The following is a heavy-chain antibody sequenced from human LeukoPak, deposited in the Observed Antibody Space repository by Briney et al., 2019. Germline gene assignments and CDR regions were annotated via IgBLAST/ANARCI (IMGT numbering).Heavy chain of an antibody. Sequence: SETLSLTCTVSGGSIGSYCWSWLRQPAGKGMEWIGRIHTSGSTNYNPSLKSRVTMSVDTSKNQFSLKLSSVTAADTAVYYCARVRGSGSYYIDYWGQGTLVTVSS. CDR1: GGSIGSYC. J-gene: IGHJ4*02. CDR3: ARVRGSGSYYIDY. V-gene: IGHV4-4*07. CDR2: IHTSGST. D-gene: IGHD3-10*01.